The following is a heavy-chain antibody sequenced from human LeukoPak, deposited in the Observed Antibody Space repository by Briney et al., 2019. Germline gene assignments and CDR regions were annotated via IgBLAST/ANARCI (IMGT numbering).Heavy chain of an antibody. D-gene: IGHD2-2*02. J-gene: IGHJ4*01. CDR2: IYYSGTT. CDR3: ATTYDYTRGGYDY. V-gene: IGHV4-39*01. CDR1: GGSISSSSYH. Sequence: PSETLSLTCTVSGGSISSSSYHWGWIRQPPGKGLEWIGSIYYSGTTYYNPSLKSRVTISVDTSKNQFSLKVSSVTAADTAVYYCATTYDYTRGGYDYWGHGSLVTVSS.